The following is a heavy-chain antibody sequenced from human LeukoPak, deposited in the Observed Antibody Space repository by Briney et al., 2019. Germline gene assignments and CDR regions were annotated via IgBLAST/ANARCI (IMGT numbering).Heavy chain of an antibody. CDR2: IIPILGIA. D-gene: IGHD5-24*01. CDR1: GGTFSSYT. Sequence: SVKVSYKASGGTFSSYTISWVRQAPGQGLEWMGRIIPILGIANYAQKFQGRVTITADKSTSTAYMELSSLRSEDTAVYYCARDKRRDGYNSWGQGTLVTVSS. J-gene: IGHJ4*02. V-gene: IGHV1-69*04. CDR3: ARDKRRDGYNS.